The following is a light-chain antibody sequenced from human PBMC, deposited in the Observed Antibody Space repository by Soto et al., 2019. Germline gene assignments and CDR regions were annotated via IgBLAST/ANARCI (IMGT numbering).Light chain of an antibody. J-gene: IGKJ5*01. Sequence: EIVLTQSPGTLSLSPGDGATLSCRASQSVSSTYLAWYQQKPGQAPRLLIYGASNRATGIPDRFRGSGSGTDFTLTISRLEPEDFAVYSCQQYGGSMTFGQGTRLEIE. CDR2: GAS. V-gene: IGKV3-20*01. CDR3: QQYGGSMT. CDR1: QSVSSTY.